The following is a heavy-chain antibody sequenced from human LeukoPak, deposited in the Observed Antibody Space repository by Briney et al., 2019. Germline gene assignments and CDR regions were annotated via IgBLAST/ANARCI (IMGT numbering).Heavy chain of an antibody. CDR3: ARDQGSLRYFDWLGWFDP. CDR2: IYHSGST. J-gene: IGHJ5*02. CDR1: GYSISSGYY. D-gene: IGHD3-9*01. V-gene: IGHV4-38-2*02. Sequence: PSETLSLTCTVSGYSISSGYYWGWIRQPPGKGLEWIGSIYHSGSTYYNPSLKSRVTISVDTSKNQFSLKLSSVTAADTAVYYCARDQGSLRYFDWLGWFDPWGQGTLVTVSS.